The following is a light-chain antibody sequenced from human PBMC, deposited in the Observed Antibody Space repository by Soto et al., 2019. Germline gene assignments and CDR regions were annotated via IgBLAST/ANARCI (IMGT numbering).Light chain of an antibody. CDR3: QQYKSYST. J-gene: IGKJ2*01. V-gene: IGKV1-5*03. CDR2: QAS. Sequence: DIQVTQSPSTLSASVGDRVTITCRASQSISSWLAWYQQKPGKAPRFLIYQASSLEIGVPSRFSGSGSGTEFTLTISNLQPDDFATYYCQQYKSYSTFGQGTKVDI. CDR1: QSISSW.